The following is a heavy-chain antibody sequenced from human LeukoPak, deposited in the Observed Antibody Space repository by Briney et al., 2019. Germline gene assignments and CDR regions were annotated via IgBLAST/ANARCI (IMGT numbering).Heavy chain of an antibody. V-gene: IGHV3-74*01. CDR3: AKGVVVAPVVTPFDY. D-gene: IGHD2-2*01. CDR1: GFTFSSYW. J-gene: IGHJ4*02. Sequence: PGGSLRLSCAASGFTFSSYWMHWVRQAPGKGLVWVSRINSDGSSTSYADSVKGRFTISRDNSKNTLYLQMNSLRAEDTAVYYCAKGVVVAPVVTPFDYWGQGTLVTVSS. CDR2: INSDGSST.